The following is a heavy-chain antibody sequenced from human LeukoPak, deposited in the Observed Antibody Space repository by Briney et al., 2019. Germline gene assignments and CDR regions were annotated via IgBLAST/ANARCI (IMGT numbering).Heavy chain of an antibody. CDR2: INHSGST. CDR1: GGSFSGYY. Sequence: SETLSLTCAVYGGSFSGYYWSWIRQPPGKGLEWIGEINHSGSTNYNPSLKSRVTISVDTSKNQFSLKLSSVTAADTAVYYCARAAGTQKNYYYYYMDVWGKGTTVTVSS. CDR3: ARAAGTQKNYYYYYMDV. V-gene: IGHV4-34*01. J-gene: IGHJ6*03.